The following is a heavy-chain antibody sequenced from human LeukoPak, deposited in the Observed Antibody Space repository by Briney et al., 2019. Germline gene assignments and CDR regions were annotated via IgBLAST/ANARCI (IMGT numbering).Heavy chain of an antibody. D-gene: IGHD6-13*01. Sequence: GRSLRLSCAASGFSFSDYGMHWVRQAPGKGLEWVTVISYDGRNKYYADSVEGRFTISRDNSKNTLYLQMGSLRAEDMAVYYCARAPPVPYSSSWRLGNAFDIWGQGTMVTVSS. V-gene: IGHV3-30*03. CDR3: ARAPPVPYSSSWRLGNAFDI. CDR2: ISYDGRNK. CDR1: GFSFSDYG. J-gene: IGHJ3*02.